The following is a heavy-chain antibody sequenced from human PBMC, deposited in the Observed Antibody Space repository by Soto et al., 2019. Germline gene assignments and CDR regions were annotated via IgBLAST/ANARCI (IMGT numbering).Heavy chain of an antibody. CDR2: FSGGSGAI. D-gene: IGHD6-25*01. CDR1: GFSLGPYG. V-gene: IGHV3-23*01. CDR3: ARCNGFGDS. J-gene: IGHJ4*02. Sequence: AGGSLRLSCAVSGFSLGPYGVTWVRQTPEKGLEWVTGFSGGSGAIFYADSVRGRFTISRDSSTAYLQMNNLRPEDTAVYFCARCNGFGDSWGQGCLVTVSS.